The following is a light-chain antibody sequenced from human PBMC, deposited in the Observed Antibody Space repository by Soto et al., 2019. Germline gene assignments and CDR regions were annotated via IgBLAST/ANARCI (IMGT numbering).Light chain of an antibody. Sequence: DIQMTQSPSSLSASVGDRVTITCRASQGISSYLAWYQQKPGKAPKLLIYAASTLQSGVPSRFGGSGSGTDFTLTISSLQPEDFATYYCQQLNSYPPTFGQGTRLEIK. CDR1: QGISSY. CDR2: AAS. V-gene: IGKV1-9*01. CDR3: QQLNSYPPT. J-gene: IGKJ5*01.